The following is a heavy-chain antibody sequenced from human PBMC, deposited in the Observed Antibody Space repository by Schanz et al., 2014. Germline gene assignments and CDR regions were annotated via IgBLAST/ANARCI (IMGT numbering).Heavy chain of an antibody. D-gene: IGHD3-10*01. J-gene: IGHJ6*02. V-gene: IGHV1-18*01. CDR1: GYTFSSYG. CDR3: ARAKRFGDVDV. Sequence: QVQLVQSGAEVKKPGASVKVSCKASGYTFSSYGITWVRQAPGQGLEWMGWINGYNGHTLYAQKLQGRVTLTTDTSTSTAYMELRNLRSDDAAVYYCARAKRFGDVDVWGQGTTVTVSS. CDR2: INGYNGHT.